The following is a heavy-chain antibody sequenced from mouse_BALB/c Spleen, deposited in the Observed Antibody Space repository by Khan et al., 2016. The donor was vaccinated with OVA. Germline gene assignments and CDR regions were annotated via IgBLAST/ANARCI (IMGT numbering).Heavy chain of an antibody. CDR3: AKKNYDGYAVEY. CDR1: GYSITSNYA. CDR2: ISYSGST. J-gene: IGHJ4*01. V-gene: IGHV3-2*02. D-gene: IGHD2-4*01. Sequence: VQLKQSGPGLVKPSQSLSLTCTVTGYSITSNYAWNWIRQFPGNKLEWMGYISYSGSTSYNPSLKSRISITRDTSKNPFFLQLNSVTTEDTATXCGAKKNYDGYAVEYWGQGTSVTVSS.